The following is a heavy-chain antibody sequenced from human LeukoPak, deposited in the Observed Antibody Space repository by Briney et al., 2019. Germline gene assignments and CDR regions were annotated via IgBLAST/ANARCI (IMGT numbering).Heavy chain of an antibody. Sequence: PGGSLRLSCAASGFTFSTYGMHWVRQAPGKGLEWVAVIWEDGTNIHYADSVKGRFTISRDNSKNTLYLQMNSLRAEDTAVYYCARAEYNSGWYEYWGEGTLVTVSS. CDR3: ARAEYNSGWYEY. CDR2: IWEDGTNI. D-gene: IGHD6-19*01. J-gene: IGHJ4*02. CDR1: GFTFSTYG. V-gene: IGHV3-33*01.